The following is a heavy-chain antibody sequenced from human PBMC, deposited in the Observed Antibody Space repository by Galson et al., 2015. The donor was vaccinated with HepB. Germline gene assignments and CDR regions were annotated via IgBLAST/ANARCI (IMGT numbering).Heavy chain of an antibody. Sequence: SLRLSCAASGFSFSNYWMHWVRQAPGKGLEWVSRITGDGSLTTYADSVKGRFTISRDNAKNTLYLQMSSLRAEDTALYYCITLYGVWGQGTTVTVSS. CDR1: GFSFSNYW. V-gene: IGHV3-74*01. J-gene: IGHJ6*02. CDR2: ITGDGSLT. D-gene: IGHD3-10*01. CDR3: ITLYGV.